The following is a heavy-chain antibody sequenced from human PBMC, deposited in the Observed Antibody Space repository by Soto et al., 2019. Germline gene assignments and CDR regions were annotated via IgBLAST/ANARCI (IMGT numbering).Heavy chain of an antibody. CDR2: IWYDGSNK. D-gene: IGHD6-13*01. CDR3: ARAGGIAAAGDY. CDR1: GFTFSSYG. J-gene: IGHJ4*02. Sequence: VGSLRLSCAASGFTFSSYGMHWVRQAPGKGLEWVAVIWYDGSNKYYADSVKGRFTISRDNSKNTLYLQMNSLRAEDTAVYYCARAGGIAAAGDYWGQGTLVTVSS. V-gene: IGHV3-33*01.